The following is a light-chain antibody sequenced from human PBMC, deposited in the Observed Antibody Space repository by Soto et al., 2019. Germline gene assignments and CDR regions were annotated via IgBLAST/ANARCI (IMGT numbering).Light chain of an antibody. CDR1: QTVTSNY. V-gene: IGKV3-20*01. CDR2: GAS. J-gene: IGKJ1*01. Sequence: EFVWTQSPGTLSLSPGARATLSCRASQTVTSNYLAWYQQKPGQAPRLLIYGASSRATGIPDRFSGSGSGTDFTLTISGLEPEDFAVYYCQQYGNSRGTFGQGTKVDI. CDR3: QQYGNSRGT.